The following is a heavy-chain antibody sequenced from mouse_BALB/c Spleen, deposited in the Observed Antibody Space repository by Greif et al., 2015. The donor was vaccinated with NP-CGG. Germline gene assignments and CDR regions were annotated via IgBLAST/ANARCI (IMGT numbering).Heavy chain of an antibody. V-gene: IGHV5-6-5*01. CDR2: ISSGGST. J-gene: IGHJ2*01. Sequence: EVKLVESGGGLVKPGGSLKLSCAASGFTFSSYAMSWVRQTPEERLEWVASISSGGSTYYPDSVKGRFTISRDNARNILYLQMSSLRSEDTAMYYCARGGYDYDGYFDYWGQGTTLTVSS. CDR1: GFTFSSYA. D-gene: IGHD2-4*01. CDR3: ARGGYDYDGYFDY.